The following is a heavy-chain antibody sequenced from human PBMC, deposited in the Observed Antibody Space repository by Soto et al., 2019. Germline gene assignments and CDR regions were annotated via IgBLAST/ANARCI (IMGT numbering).Heavy chain of an antibody. V-gene: IGHV3-23*01. J-gene: IGHJ4*02. CDR1: GFTFSSYA. CDR3: ANSADYSNYVSGDY. D-gene: IGHD4-4*01. CDR2: ISGSGGST. Sequence: XGSLRLSCXASGFTFSSYAXXXVXXXPGKXLEWVSAISGSGGSTNYADSVKGRFTISSDNSKNTLYLQMNSLRAEDTAVYSCANSADYSNYVSGDYWGQGTLVTVSS.